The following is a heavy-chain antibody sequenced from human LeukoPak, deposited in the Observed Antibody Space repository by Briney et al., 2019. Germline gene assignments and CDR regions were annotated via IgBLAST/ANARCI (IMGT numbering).Heavy chain of an antibody. CDR3: ARAIGAAGTRYFQH. D-gene: IGHD6-13*01. CDR1: GYSIGSGYY. CDR2: IFHSGSP. V-gene: IGHV4-38-2*02. J-gene: IGHJ1*01. Sequence: SETLSLTCNVSGYSIGSGYYWAWIRQPPGKGLEWIGSIFHSGSPYYNPSLKSRVTISVDTSKNHFSLKLSSVTAADTAVYYCARAIGAAGTRYFQHWGQGTLVSVS.